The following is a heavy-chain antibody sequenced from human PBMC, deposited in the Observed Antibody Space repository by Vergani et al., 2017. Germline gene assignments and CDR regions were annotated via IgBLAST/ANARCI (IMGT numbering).Heavy chain of an antibody. J-gene: IGHJ4*02. CDR2: IQFDGSNQ. CDR1: GFTLSNYD. D-gene: IGHD2-15*01. Sequence: QVQLVESGGGVVQRGGSLRLSCATSGFTLSNYDMQWIRQGPGKGLEFVAFIQFDGSNQYYADSVKGRFTLSNDFSKNTLYLQMNILRTDDTATYYCAKHFRGWCFVYWGQGTQVIVSS. V-gene: IGHV3-30*02. CDR3: AKHFRGWCFVY.